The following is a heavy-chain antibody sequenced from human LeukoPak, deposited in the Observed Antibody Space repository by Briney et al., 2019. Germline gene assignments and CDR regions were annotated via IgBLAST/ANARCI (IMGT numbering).Heavy chain of an antibody. V-gene: IGHV4-59*01. J-gene: IGHJ4*02. Sequence: PSETLSLTCTVSGGSISSYYWSWIRQPPGKGLEWIGYIYYSGSTNYNPSLKSRVTISVDTSKNQFSLKLSSVTAADTAVYYCARDPGIDYPLDYWGQGTLVTVSS. D-gene: IGHD3-16*01. CDR3: ARDPGIDYPLDY. CDR2: IYYSGST. CDR1: GGSISSYY.